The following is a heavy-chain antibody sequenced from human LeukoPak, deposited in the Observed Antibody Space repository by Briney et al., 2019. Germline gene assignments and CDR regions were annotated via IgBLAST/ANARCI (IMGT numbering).Heavy chain of an antibody. CDR3: ARDRVWGQQLVY. CDR2: ISYDGSNK. V-gene: IGHV3-30-3*01. D-gene: IGHD6-13*01. Sequence: GGSLRLSCAASGFTFSSYAMHWVRQAPGKGLEWVAVISYDGSNKYYADSVKGRFTISRDNSKNTLYLQMNSLRAEDTAVYYCARDRVWGQQLVYWGQGTLVTVSS. J-gene: IGHJ4*02. CDR1: GFTFSSYA.